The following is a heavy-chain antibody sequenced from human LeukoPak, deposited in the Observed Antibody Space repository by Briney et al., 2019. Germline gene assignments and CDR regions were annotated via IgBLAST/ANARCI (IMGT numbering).Heavy chain of an antibody. CDR1: GFTFDDYA. CDR3: AKGTQRGNSGWGYFFDQ. D-gene: IGHD6-19*01. Sequence: QPGRSLRLSCAASGFTFDDYAMHWVRQAPGKGLEWFSGINWNSGSIDYAGSVKGRFTISRDNAMNSLYLQMNTLRPEDTALYYCAKGTQRGNSGWGYFFDQWGQGTLVTVSS. V-gene: IGHV3-9*01. J-gene: IGHJ4*02. CDR2: INWNSGSI.